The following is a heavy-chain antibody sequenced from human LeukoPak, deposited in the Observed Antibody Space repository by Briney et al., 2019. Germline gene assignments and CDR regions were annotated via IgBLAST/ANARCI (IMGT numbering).Heavy chain of an antibody. CDR3: ARASGSYPGWFDP. CDR1: GGSISSGDYY. V-gene: IGHV4-30-4*08. Sequence: PSQTLSLTCTVSGGSISSGDYYWSWIRQPPGKGLEWIGYIYYSGSTYYNPSLKSRVTISVDPSKNQFSLKLSSVTAADTAVYYCARASGSYPGWFDPWGQGTLVTVSS. D-gene: IGHD1-26*01. J-gene: IGHJ5*02. CDR2: IYYSGST.